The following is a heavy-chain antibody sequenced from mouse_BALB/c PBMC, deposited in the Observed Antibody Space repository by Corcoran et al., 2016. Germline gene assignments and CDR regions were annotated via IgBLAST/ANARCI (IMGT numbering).Heavy chain of an antibody. V-gene: IGHV9-3-1*01. D-gene: IGHD3-3*01. CDR3: ARGEGTGGY. CDR2: INTYTGEP. J-gene: IGHJ2*01. Sequence: QIQLVQSGPELKKPGETVKISCKASWYTFTNCGMNWVKQAPGKVLKWMGWINTYTGEPTYADDFKGRFAFSLETSASTAYLQINNLKNEDTATYLCARGEGTGGYWGQGTTLTVSS. CDR1: WYTFTNCG.